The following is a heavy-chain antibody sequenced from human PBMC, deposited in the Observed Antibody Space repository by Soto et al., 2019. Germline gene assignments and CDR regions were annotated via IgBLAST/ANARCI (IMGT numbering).Heavy chain of an antibody. CDR2: INAGNGNT. CDR1: GYTFTSYA. J-gene: IGHJ5*02. V-gene: IGHV1-3*01. D-gene: IGHD2-2*01. CDR3: ARAWYQLVSTWFDP. Sequence: GASVKVSCKASGYTFTSYAMHWVRQAPGQRLEWMGWINAGNGNTKYSQKFQGRVIITRDTSASTAYMQLSNLRSEDTAVYYCARAWYQLVSTWFDPWGQGTQVTVSS.